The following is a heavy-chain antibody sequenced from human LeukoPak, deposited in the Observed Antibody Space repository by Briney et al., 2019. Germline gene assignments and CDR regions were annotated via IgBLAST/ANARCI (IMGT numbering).Heavy chain of an antibody. Sequence: SETLSLTCTVSGGSISSDHWNWIRQPPGKGLEWIGCIYYSGSTYYNPSLKSRVTISVDLSKSQFSLRLTSVTAADTAVYYCARKNDFDIWGQGTLVTVSS. J-gene: IGHJ3*02. CDR1: GGSISSDH. CDR3: ARKNDFDI. V-gene: IGHV4-59*01. D-gene: IGHD2/OR15-2a*01. CDR2: IYYSGST.